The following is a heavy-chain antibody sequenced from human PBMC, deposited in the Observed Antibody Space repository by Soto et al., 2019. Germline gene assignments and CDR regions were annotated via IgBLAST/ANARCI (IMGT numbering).Heavy chain of an antibody. V-gene: IGHV3-21*01. Sequence: GGSLRLSCAASGFTFSSYSMNWVRQAPGKGLEWVSSISSSSSYIYYADSVKGRFTISGDNAKNSLYLQMNSLRAEDTAVYYCARDSVGTMYYDFWSGYSYYGMDVWGQGTTVTVSS. CDR3: ARDSVGTMYYDFWSGYSYYGMDV. CDR1: GFTFSSYS. J-gene: IGHJ6*02. D-gene: IGHD3-3*01. CDR2: ISSSSSYI.